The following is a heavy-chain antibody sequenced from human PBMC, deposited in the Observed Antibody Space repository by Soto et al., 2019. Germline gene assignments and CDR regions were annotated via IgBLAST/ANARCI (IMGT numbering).Heavy chain of an antibody. CDR2: ISGSGGST. D-gene: IGHD5-12*01. CDR3: AKIPRYSGYDRAPSFDY. V-gene: IGHV3-23*01. J-gene: IGHJ4*02. Sequence: GGSLRLSCAASGFTFSSYAMSWVRQAPGKGLEWVSAISGSGGSTYYADSVKGRFTISRDNSKNTLYLQMNSLRAEDTAVYYCAKIPRYSGYDRAPSFDYWGQGTLVTVSS. CDR1: GFTFSSYA.